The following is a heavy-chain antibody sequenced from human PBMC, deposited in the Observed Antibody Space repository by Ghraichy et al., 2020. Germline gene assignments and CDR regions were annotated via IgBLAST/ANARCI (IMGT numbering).Heavy chain of an antibody. D-gene: IGHD1-26*01. CDR1: GFTFGSYW. Sequence: GILNISCAASGFTFGSYWMGWVRQAPGKGLEWVANIKEDRSENHYVDSVKGRFTISRDNAENSLYLQMNSLRVEDTAVYYCARGSYPFNYWGQGTLVTVSS. CDR3: ARGSYPFNY. V-gene: IGHV3-7*03. CDR2: IKEDRSEN. J-gene: IGHJ4*02.